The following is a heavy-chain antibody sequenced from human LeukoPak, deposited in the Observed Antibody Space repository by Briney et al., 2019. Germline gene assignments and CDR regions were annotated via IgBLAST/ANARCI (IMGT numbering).Heavy chain of an antibody. D-gene: IGHD6-13*01. CDR3: TTLASLAAAANYGMDV. CDR2: IKSKTDGGTT. CDR1: GFTFSNAW. J-gene: IGHJ6*02. V-gene: IGHV3-15*01. Sequence: GGSLRLSCAASGFTFSNAWMSWVRQAPGKGLEWVGRIKSKTDGGTTDYAAPVKGRFTISRDDSKNTLYLQMNSLKTEDTAVYYCTTLASLAAAANYGMDVWGQGTTVTVSS.